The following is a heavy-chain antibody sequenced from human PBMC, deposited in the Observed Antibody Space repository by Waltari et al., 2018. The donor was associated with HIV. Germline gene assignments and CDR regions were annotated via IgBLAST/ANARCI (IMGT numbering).Heavy chain of an antibody. J-gene: IGHJ4*02. CDR3: ARTLGFGSSSY. CDR2: IYPDGGT. CDR1: GGSVNSYY. Sequence: RLQESGPRLVQPSETLSLTCSVSGGSVNSYYWSWIRLPAGKGLEWIGRIYPDGGTNYSPSLKSRVTMSINKSKNQFSLNLNSVTAADTAVYYCARTLGFGSSSYWGRGTLVTVSS. V-gene: IGHV4-4*07. D-gene: IGHD6-6*01.